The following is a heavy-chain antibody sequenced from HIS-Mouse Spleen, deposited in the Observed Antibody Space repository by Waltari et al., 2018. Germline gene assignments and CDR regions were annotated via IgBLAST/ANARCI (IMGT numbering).Heavy chain of an antibody. CDR1: GGSISSSSYY. CDR3: AREIPYSSSWYDWYFDL. J-gene: IGHJ2*01. Sequence: QLQLQESGPGLVKPSETLSLTCTVSGGSISSSSYYWCWIRQPPGKGLEWIGRIYYSGSTYDNPSLNSRVTISVDTSKNPFTLKLSSVTAADTAVYYCAREIPYSSSWYDWYFDLWGRGTLVTVSS. CDR2: IYYSGST. D-gene: IGHD6-13*01. V-gene: IGHV4-39*07.